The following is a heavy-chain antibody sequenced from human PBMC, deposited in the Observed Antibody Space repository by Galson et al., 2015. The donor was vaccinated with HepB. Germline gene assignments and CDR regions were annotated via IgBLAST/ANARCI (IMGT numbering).Heavy chain of an antibody. Sequence: SLRLSCAASGFTFSSYAMSWVRQAPGKGLEWVSAISPSGGATYYADSVEGRFTISRDNSKNTLFLQMNSLRPEDTAVYYCAMFPNFDYWGQGTRVTVSS. J-gene: IGHJ4*02. CDR3: AMFPNFDY. D-gene: IGHD3-10*02. CDR2: ISPSGGAT. CDR1: GFTFSSYA. V-gene: IGHV3-23*01.